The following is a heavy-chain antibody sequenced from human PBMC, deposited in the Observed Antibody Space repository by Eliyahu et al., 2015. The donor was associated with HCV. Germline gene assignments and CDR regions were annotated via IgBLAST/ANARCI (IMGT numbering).Heavy chain of an antibody. CDR1: GGSITTSY. D-gene: IGHD6-19*01. CDR3: ASGGGGIAVAGTGGWFDP. CDR2: IHYRGST. Sequence: QVQLQESGPGLVKPSETLSLTCTVSGGSITTSYWSWIRQPPGKGLQWIGYIHYRGSTNYNPXLKSRVTIXLDTSKNRFSLNLTSVTAADTAVYYCASGGGGIAVAGTGGWFDPWGQGTLVTVSS. J-gene: IGHJ5*02. V-gene: IGHV4-59*01.